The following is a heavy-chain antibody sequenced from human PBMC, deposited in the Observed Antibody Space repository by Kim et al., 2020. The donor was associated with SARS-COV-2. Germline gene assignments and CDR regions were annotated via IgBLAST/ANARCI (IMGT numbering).Heavy chain of an antibody. CDR1: GYSFTSYW. CDR2: IYPGDSDT. Sequence: GESLKISCKGSGYSFTSYWIGLVRPMPGKGLEWMGIIYPGDSDTRYSPSFQGQVTISADKSISTAYLQWSSLKASDTAMYYCASRIVGASGAFDIWGQGTMVTVSS. V-gene: IGHV5-51*01. CDR3: ASRIVGASGAFDI. D-gene: IGHD1-26*01. J-gene: IGHJ3*02.